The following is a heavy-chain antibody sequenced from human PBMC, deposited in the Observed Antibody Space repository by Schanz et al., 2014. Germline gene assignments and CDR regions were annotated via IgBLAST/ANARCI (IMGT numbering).Heavy chain of an antibody. CDR3: ARDAADFYDILTEEDY. Sequence: QVQLVQSGAEVKKPGASVRVSCKASGYTFTTYAMSWVRQAPEQGLKWVGWISVYTGNTKYGQKVQGRVTMTTDTTTNTDYMELRSLRSDDTAVYYCARDAADFYDILTEEDYWGQGTLVTVSS. CDR1: GYTFTTYA. D-gene: IGHD3-9*01. V-gene: IGHV1-18*01. CDR2: ISVYTGNT. J-gene: IGHJ4*02.